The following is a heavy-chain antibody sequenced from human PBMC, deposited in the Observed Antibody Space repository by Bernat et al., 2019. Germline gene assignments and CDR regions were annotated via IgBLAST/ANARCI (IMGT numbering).Heavy chain of an antibody. Sequence: QVQLVQSGAEVKKPGASVKVSCKASCYTFTSYGISWVRQAPGQGLEWMGWISAYNGNTNYAQKLQGRVTMTTDTSTSTAYMELRSLRSDDTAVYDCVVATIRGHYFDYWGQGTLVTVSS. CDR3: VVATIRGHYFDY. CDR1: CYTFTSYG. J-gene: IGHJ4*02. D-gene: IGHD5-12*01. CDR2: ISAYNGNT. V-gene: IGHV1-18*01.